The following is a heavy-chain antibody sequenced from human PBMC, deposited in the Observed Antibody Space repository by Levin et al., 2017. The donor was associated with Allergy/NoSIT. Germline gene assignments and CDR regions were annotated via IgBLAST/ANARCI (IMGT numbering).Heavy chain of an antibody. J-gene: IGHJ4*02. CDR2: ISSSSSYI. CDR3: ARDDITIFGVVIIGAD. D-gene: IGHD3-3*01. V-gene: IGHV3-21*01. Sequence: GESLKISCAASGFTFSSYSMNWVRQAPGKGLEWVSSISSSSSYIYYADSVKGRFTISRDNAKNSLYLQMNSLRAEDTAVYYCARDDITIFGVVIIGADWGQGTLVTVSS. CDR1: GFTFSSYS.